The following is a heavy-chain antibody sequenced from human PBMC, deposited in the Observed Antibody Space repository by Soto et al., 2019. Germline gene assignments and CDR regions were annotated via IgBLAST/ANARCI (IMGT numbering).Heavy chain of an antibody. V-gene: IGHV3-30-3*01. J-gene: IGHJ4*02. CDR2: ISYDGSNK. D-gene: IGHD3-16*01. CDR1: GFTFSSYA. CDR3: ARAKIMITFGGVTTFDY. Sequence: GGSLRLSCAASGFTFSSYAMHWVRQAPGKGLEWVAVISYDGSNKYYADSVKGRFTISRDNSKNTLYLQMNSLGAEDTAVYYCARAKIMITFGGVTTFDYWGQGTLVTVSS.